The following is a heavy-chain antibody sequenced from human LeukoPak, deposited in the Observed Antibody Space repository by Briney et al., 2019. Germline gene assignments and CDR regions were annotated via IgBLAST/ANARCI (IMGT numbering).Heavy chain of an antibody. V-gene: IGHV5-51*01. J-gene: IGHJ4*02. D-gene: IGHD3-22*01. CDR1: GYSFTSYG. CDR3: ARWYYYDSSGYSETYYFDY. CDR2: FYPGDSDT. Sequence: GESLKISGKGSGYSFTSYGFGWVRQMPGKGLEWIGIFYPGDSDTRYRPSFQAQVPISAAKSISPAYLQWTSREPSATPRYSCARWYYYDSSGYSETYYFDYWGQGTLVTVPS.